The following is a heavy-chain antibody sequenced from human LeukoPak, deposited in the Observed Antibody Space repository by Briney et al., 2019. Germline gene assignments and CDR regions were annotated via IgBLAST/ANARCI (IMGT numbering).Heavy chain of an antibody. CDR2: IYYSGST. CDR1: GGSISSYY. CDR3: ARAISSSCYGCPDY. J-gene: IGHJ4*02. D-gene: IGHD2-2*01. Sequence: SETLSLTCTVSGGSISSYYWSWIRQPPGKGLEWIGYIYYSGSTNYNPSLKSRVTISVDTSKNQFSLKLSSVTAADTAVYYCARAISSSCYGCPDYWGQGTLVTVSS. V-gene: IGHV4-59*01.